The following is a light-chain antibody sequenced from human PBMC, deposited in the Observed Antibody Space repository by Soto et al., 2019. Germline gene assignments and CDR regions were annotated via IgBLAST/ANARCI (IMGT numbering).Light chain of an antibody. CDR3: QQLNSFPIT. CDR2: AAS. Sequence: DIQLTQAPSCLSASAGDRVSITCRASQAISSYLAWYQQKPGRAPKLLIYAASTLQSGVPSRFSGSGSGTEFTLTITSLQPEDFATYYCQQLNSFPITFGQGTRLEIK. V-gene: IGKV1-9*01. CDR1: QAISSY. J-gene: IGKJ5*01.